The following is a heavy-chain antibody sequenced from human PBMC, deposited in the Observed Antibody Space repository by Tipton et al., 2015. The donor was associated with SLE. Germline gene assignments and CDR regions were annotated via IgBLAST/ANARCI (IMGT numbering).Heavy chain of an antibody. CDR3: ARAQSSRFSGYYYYYMDV. CDR1: GYSISSGYY. J-gene: IGHJ6*03. D-gene: IGHD3-3*01. V-gene: IGHV4-38-2*02. CDR2: IYHSEST. Sequence: TLSLTCTVSGYSISSGYYWGWIRQPPGKGLEWIGSIYHSESTYYNPSLKSRVIISVDTSKNQFSLKLTSVTAADTAVYYCARAQSSRFSGYYYYYMDVWGKGTTVTVSS.